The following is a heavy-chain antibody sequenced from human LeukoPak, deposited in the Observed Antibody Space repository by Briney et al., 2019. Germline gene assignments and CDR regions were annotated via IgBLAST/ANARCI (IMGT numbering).Heavy chain of an antibody. CDR2: ISGYNGHT. CDR3: ARIRDGYNDAYDI. CDR1: GYTFTSYG. J-gene: IGHJ3*02. V-gene: IGHV1-18*01. Sequence: ASVKVSCKASGYTFTSYGISWVRQAPGQGLEWMGWISGYNGHTNYAQKLQGRVTVTTDTSATTAYMELSSLRSEDTAIYYCARIRDGYNDAYDIWGQGIAVTVPS. D-gene: IGHD5-24*01.